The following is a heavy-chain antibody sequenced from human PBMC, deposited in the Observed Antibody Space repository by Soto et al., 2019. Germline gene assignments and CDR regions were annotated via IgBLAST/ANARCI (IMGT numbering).Heavy chain of an antibody. Sequence: KASETLSLTCTVSGGSISSSSYYWGWIRQPPGKGLEWIGSIYYSGSTYYNPSLKSRVTISVDTSKNQFSLKLSSVTAADTAVYYCARQGRYPDLYYYYMDVWGKGTTVTVSS. CDR1: GGSISSSSYY. D-gene: IGHD3-9*01. V-gene: IGHV4-39*01. J-gene: IGHJ6*03. CDR2: IYYSGST. CDR3: ARQGRYPDLYYYYMDV.